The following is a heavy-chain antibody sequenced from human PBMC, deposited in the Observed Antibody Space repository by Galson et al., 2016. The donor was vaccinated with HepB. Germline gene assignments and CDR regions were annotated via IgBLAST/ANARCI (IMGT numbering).Heavy chain of an antibody. D-gene: IGHD5-12*01. J-gene: IGHJ6*02. CDR3: VRQRRGYSGYRYGMDV. CDR1: GGSIDTSFYY. CDR2: MYYSGST. V-gene: IGHV4-39*01. Sequence: EPLSLTCTVSGGSIDTSFYYWGWIRQPPGKGLEWVGSMYYSGSTYYNSSLKSRVIIFIDTSKNQFSLKLTSVTAADTAMYYCVRQRRGYSGYRYGMDVWGQGTTVTVSS.